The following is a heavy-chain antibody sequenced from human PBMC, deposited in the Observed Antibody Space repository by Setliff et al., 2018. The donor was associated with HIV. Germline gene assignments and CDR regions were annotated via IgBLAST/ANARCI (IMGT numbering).Heavy chain of an antibody. D-gene: IGHD2-2*01. Sequence: GASVKVSCKASGGTFSSYVISWVRQAPGQGLEWMGGIIPIFGTANYAQKFQGRVTITTDESTSTAYMELSSLRSEDTAVYYCRWGPAAIWDAFDIWGQGTMVTVSS. V-gene: IGHV1-69*05. CDR3: RWGPAAIWDAFDI. J-gene: IGHJ3*02. CDR1: GGTFSSYV. CDR2: IIPIFGTA.